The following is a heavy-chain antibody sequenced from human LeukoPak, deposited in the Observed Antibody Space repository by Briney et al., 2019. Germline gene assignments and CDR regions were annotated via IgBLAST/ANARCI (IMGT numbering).Heavy chain of an antibody. CDR1: GYSFTSYW. CDR3: ARGTLYSGWSYYFDY. J-gene: IGHJ4*02. CDR2: VYPGDSDT. D-gene: IGHD6-19*01. V-gene: IGHV5-51*01. Sequence: GESLKISCKGSGYSFTSYWIGWVRQMPGKGLEWMGIVYPGDSDTRYSPSFQGQVTISADKSISTAYLQWSSLKASDTGMYHCARGTLYSGWSYYFDYWGQGSQVTVSS.